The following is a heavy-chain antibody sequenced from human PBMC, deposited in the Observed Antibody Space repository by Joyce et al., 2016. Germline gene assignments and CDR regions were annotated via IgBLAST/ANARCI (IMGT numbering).Heavy chain of an antibody. D-gene: IGHD2-2*01. Sequence: EVQLVESGGGLVKPGGSLRLSCAASGFSFRNAWVTWVRQATGKGLAWVDSVKSKSQGGTTDYAAPVKGRFTISRDDSRDTAYLQMNSLKSEDTGVYFCVTGLCIGTACHWDDAFDVWGQGTMVTVSS. CDR1: GFSFRNAW. CDR2: VKSKSQGGTT. CDR3: VTGLCIGTACHWDDAFDV. J-gene: IGHJ3*01. V-gene: IGHV3-15*01.